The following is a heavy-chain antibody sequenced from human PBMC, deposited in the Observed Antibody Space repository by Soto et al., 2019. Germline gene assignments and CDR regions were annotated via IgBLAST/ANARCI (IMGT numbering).Heavy chain of an antibody. Sequence: ESGGDLVQPGGSLRLSCAASGFTFSSYAMSWVRQAPGKGLEWVSAISSSRGSTYYADSVKGRFTISRDNSKNTLYLQMNSLRAEDTALYYCAKGIQWELPFDCWGQGTLVTVSS. D-gene: IGHD1-26*01. CDR3: AKGIQWELPFDC. CDR1: GFTFSSYA. J-gene: IGHJ4*02. CDR2: ISSSRGST. V-gene: IGHV3-23*01.